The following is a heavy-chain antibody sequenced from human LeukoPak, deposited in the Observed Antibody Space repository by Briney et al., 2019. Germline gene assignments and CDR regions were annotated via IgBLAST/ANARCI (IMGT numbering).Heavy chain of an antibody. J-gene: IGHJ4*02. CDR3: ARGIHFYDSSGYPYYFDY. CDR1: GFTFSIYE. V-gene: IGHV3-48*03. CDR2: ISSSGSTI. Sequence: GGSLRLSCAASGFTFSIYEMNWVRQAPGKGLVWVSYISSSGSTIYYADSVKGRFTISRDHAKKSLYLQMKSLRAEGTAVYSCARGIHFYDSSGYPYYFDYWGQGTLVTVSS. D-gene: IGHD3-22*01.